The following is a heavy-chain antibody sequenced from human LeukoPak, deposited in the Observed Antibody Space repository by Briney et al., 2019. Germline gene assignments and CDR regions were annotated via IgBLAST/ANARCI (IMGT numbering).Heavy chain of an antibody. CDR1: GFTFSNYA. CDR2: ISSNSYI. CDR3: ARLPGYYYYYYYMDV. Sequence: PGGSLRLSCVASGFTFSNYAMTWVRQAPGKGVEGVSGISSNSYIHYADSVKGRFTVSRDNAENSLYLQMNSLRAEDTAVYYCARLPGYYYYYYYMDVWGKGTTVTVSS. J-gene: IGHJ6*03. V-gene: IGHV3-21*01.